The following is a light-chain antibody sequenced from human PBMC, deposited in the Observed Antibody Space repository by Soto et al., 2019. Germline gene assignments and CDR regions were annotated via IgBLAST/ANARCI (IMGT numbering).Light chain of an antibody. V-gene: IGKV3-15*01. CDR2: AAS. CDR1: QSVSSD. Sequence: EIVMTQSPATLSVSPGERATLSCRASQSVSSDLAWYQQKPGQSPRLLIYAASTRATGIPARFSGSGSETEFTLTISSLQSEDVAVYYCQQYNDRPPWTFGQGTKVEIK. CDR3: QQYNDRPPWT. J-gene: IGKJ1*01.